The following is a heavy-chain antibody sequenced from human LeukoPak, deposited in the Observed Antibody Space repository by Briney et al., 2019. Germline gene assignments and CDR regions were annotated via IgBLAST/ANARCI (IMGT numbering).Heavy chain of an antibody. CDR2: IYYSGNT. Sequence: SETLSLTCTVSGGSISSSTYYWGWIRQPPGKGLEWIGSIYYSGNTYYNPSLKSRVTISVDTSKNQFSLKLSSVTAADTAVYYCARVGTASYCSGGSCYHDNWFDPWGQGTLGTVSS. V-gene: IGHV4-39*01. CDR1: GGSISSSTYY. J-gene: IGHJ5*02. D-gene: IGHD2-15*01. CDR3: ARVGTASYCSGGSCYHDNWFDP.